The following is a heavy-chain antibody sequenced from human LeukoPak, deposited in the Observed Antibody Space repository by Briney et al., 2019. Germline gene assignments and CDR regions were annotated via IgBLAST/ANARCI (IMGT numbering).Heavy chain of an antibody. Sequence: GGSLRLSCAASGFTFSHYGMHWVRQAPGKGLEWVSAISGSGGSTYYADSVKGRFTISRDNSKNTLYLQMNSLRAEDTAVYYCAKRIQSAMATGYWGQGTLVTVSS. CDR2: ISGSGGST. D-gene: IGHD5-18*01. V-gene: IGHV3-23*01. CDR3: AKRIQSAMATGY. CDR1: GFTFSHYG. J-gene: IGHJ4*02.